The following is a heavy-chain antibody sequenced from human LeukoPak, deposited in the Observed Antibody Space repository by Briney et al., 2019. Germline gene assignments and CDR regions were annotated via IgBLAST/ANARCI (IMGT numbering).Heavy chain of an antibody. J-gene: IGHJ6*02. V-gene: IGHV1-69*04. D-gene: IGHD1-14*01. CDR2: IIPILGIA. CDR3: ARDAEAPRRVPHYYYGMDV. Sequence: SVKVSCKVSGGTFSSYAISWVRQAPGQGLEWMGRIIPILGIANYAQKFQGRVTITADKSTSTAYMELSSLRSEDTAVYYCARDAEAPRRVPHYYYGMDVWGQGTTVTVSS. CDR1: GGTFSSYA.